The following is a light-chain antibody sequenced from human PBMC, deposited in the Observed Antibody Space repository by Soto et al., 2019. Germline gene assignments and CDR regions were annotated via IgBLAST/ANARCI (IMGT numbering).Light chain of an antibody. Sequence: SYELTQPPSVSAAPGQTARITCGGDDIGSKSVHWYQQKPGQAPVLVVYEDRARPSGIPERISGSNSGNTATLTISRVEDGDEAEYYCQVWDSSNYHYVFGRRTKLTVL. CDR2: EDR. V-gene: IGLV3-21*02. J-gene: IGLJ1*01. CDR1: DIGSKS. CDR3: QVWDSSNYHYV.